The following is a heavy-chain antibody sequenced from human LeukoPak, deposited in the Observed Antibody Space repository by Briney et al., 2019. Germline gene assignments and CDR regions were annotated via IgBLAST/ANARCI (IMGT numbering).Heavy chain of an antibody. Sequence: GGSLRLSCGASGFPFRNYAMTWVRPAPGKGLGWVSSIEGDGSGTYYTDSARGRFIVSRDNSKNTLFLQMNRLRAEDAAVYYCAKDSVSQNGIFDPFDIWGQGTLVTVSS. V-gene: IGHV3-23*03. CDR3: AKDSVSQNGIFDPFDI. CDR1: GFPFRNYA. D-gene: IGHD2-15*01. CDR2: IEGDGSGT. J-gene: IGHJ3*02.